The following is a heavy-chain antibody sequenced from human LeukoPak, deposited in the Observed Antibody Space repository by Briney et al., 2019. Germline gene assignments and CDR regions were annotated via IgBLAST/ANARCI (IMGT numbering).Heavy chain of an antibody. V-gene: IGHV4-59*08. CDR3: ARHLFGSGYYPDY. J-gene: IGHJ4*02. D-gene: IGHD3-22*01. CDR2: IYYTGST. Sequence: PSEMLSLTCTVSGDSISSYYWTWIRQPPGKGLEWIGDIYYTGSTNYNPSLESRVTISVDTSKNQFSLKLTSVTAADTSTHYCARHLFGSGYYPDYWGQGTLVTVSS. CDR1: GDSISSYY.